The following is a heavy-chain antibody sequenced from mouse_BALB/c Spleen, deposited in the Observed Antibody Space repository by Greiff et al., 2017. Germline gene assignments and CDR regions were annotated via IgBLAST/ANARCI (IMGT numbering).Heavy chain of an antibody. CDR2: INPSSGYT. J-gene: IGHJ4*01. V-gene: IGHV1-4*02. D-gene: IGHD2-12*01. Sequence: QVQLQQSAAELARPGASVKMSCKASGYTFTSYTMHWVKQRPGQGLEWIGYINPSSGYTEYNQKFKDKTTLTADKSSSTAYMQLSSLTSEDSAVYYCARRIRGAMDYWGQGTSVTVSS. CDR3: ARRIRGAMDY. CDR1: GYTFTSYT.